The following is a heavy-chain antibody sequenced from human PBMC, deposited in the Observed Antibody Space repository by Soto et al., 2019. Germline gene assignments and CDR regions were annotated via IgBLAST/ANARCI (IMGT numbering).Heavy chain of an antibody. V-gene: IGHV3-72*01. J-gene: IGHJ6*02. D-gene: IGHD6-19*01. CDR3: AMLGGWSGGSSGMDV. Sequence: EVQLVESGGGLVQPGGSLRLSCAASGLIFSDYHMDWVRQAPGKGLEWVGRIRRKANSYTTEYAASVKGRFTISRDDSKNSLYLQRNSRKSEDTPVYYCAMLGGWSGGSSGMDVWGQGTTVTVSS. CDR2: IRRKANSYTT. CDR1: GLIFSDYH.